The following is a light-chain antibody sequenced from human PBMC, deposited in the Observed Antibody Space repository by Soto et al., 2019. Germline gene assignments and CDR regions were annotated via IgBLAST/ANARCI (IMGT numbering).Light chain of an antibody. Sequence: EIQWTRSQSSEAASVGGIVNITSRSSQGISTSLAWYQQKPGAAPKLLMYTASSLQDGVPSRFSGSGSGTDFTLTISSLQPDDFATYYCQQYNGYRWTFGQGTKVDI. CDR3: QQYNGYRWT. V-gene: IGKV1D-16*01. CDR1: QGISTS. J-gene: IGKJ1*01. CDR2: TAS.